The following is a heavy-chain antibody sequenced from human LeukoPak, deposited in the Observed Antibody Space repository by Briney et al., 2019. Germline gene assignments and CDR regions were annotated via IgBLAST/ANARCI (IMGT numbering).Heavy chain of an antibody. CDR2: IYKSGST. CDR3: ATQPDGSRWYNFDF. CDR1: GASISTYY. V-gene: IGHV4-59*01. J-gene: IGHJ4*02. Sequence: SETLSLTCTVSGASISTYYWSWVRQPPGKGLEWIGYIYKSGSTKYNPSLKSRVTISVDTSKNQFSLKPSSVTAADTAVYYCATQPDGSRWYNFDFWGQGSLVTVSS. D-gene: IGHD6-13*01.